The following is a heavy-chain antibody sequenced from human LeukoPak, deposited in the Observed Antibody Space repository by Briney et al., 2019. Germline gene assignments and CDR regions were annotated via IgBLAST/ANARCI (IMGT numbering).Heavy chain of an antibody. D-gene: IGHD6-13*01. Sequence: PSETLSLTCTVSGYSISSGYYWGWIRQPPGKGLEWIGSIYHSGSTYYNPSLKIRVTISVYTSKNQFSLKLRSVTAADTAVYYCARVSGDSSSWYPLSGWYFDLWGRGTLVTVSS. CDR2: IYHSGST. V-gene: IGHV4-38-2*02. CDR3: ARVSGDSSSWYPLSGWYFDL. J-gene: IGHJ2*01. CDR1: GYSISSGYY.